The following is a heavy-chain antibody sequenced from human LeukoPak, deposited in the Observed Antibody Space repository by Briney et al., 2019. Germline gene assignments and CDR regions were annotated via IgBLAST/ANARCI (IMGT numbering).Heavy chain of an antibody. CDR2: MNPNSGNT. CDR1: GYTFTSYD. CDR3: ARGAGGSGSYSYYYYGMDV. J-gene: IGHJ6*02. Sequence: ASVKVSCKASGYTFTSYDINWVRQATGQGLEWMGWMNPNSGNTGYAQKFQGRVTMTRNTSISTAYMELSSLRSEDTAVYYCARGAGGSGSYSYYYYGMDVWGQGTTVTVSS. V-gene: IGHV1-8*01. D-gene: IGHD3-10*01.